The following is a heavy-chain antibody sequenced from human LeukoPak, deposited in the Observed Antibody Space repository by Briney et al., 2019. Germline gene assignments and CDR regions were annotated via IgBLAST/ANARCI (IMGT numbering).Heavy chain of an antibody. CDR3: ARSWLVYYYGMDV. D-gene: IGHD5-18*01. J-gene: IGHJ6*02. V-gene: IGHV3-21*01. CDR2: ISSRSSYI. Sequence: GGSLRLSCAASGFTFSSYSMNWVRQAPGKGLEWVSSISSRSSYIYYADSVKGRFTISRDNAKSSLYLQMNSLRAEDTAVYYCARSWLVYYYGMDVWGQGTTVTVSS. CDR1: GFTFSSYS.